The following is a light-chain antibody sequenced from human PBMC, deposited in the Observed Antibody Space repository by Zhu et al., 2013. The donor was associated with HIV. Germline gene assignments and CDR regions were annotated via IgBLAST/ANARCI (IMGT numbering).Light chain of an antibody. V-gene: IGKV1-5*01. CDR2: DAS. CDR1: QSISSW. J-gene: IGKJ4*01. Sequence: DIQMTQSPSTLSASVGDRVTITCRASQSISSWLAWYQEKPGKAPKLLIYDASSLESGVPSRFSGSGSGTEFTLTISSLQPDDFATYYCQQANSFPLTFGGGTKVEIK. CDR3: QQANSFPLT.